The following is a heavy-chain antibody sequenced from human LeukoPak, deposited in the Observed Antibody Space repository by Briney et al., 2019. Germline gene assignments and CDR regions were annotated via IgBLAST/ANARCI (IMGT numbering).Heavy chain of an antibody. CDR1: GFTYSSYA. J-gene: IGHJ4*02. CDR2: ISGSGGST. CDR3: AKDAAGPRGYYFDY. D-gene: IGHD6-19*01. V-gene: IGHV3-23*01. Sequence: PGGSLRLSCAASGFTYSSYAMSWIRQAPGKGLEWVSAISGSGGSTYYADSVKGRFTISRDNSKNTLYLQMNSLRAEDTAVYYCAKDAAGPRGYYFDYWGQGTLVTVSS.